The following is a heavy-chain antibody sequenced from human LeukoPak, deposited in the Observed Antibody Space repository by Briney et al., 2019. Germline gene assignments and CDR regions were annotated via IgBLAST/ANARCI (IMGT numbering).Heavy chain of an antibody. CDR2: ISSSGSTI. CDR1: GFTFSDYY. CDR3: ARDRHQLLFNPLDY. J-gene: IGHJ4*02. Sequence: GGSLRLSCAASGFTFSDYYMSWIRQAPGKGLEWVSYISSSGSTIYYADSVKGRFTISRDNAKNSLYLQMNSLRAEDTAVCYCARDRHQLLFNPLDYWGQGTLVTVSS. D-gene: IGHD2-2*01. V-gene: IGHV3-11*04.